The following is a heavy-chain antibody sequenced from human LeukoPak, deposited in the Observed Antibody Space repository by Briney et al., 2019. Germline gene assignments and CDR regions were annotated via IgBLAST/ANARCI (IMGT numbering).Heavy chain of an antibody. CDR1: GFTFSSYA. CDR3: ARDQSDYDILTGYYRYFDY. Sequence: GGSLRLSCAASGFTFSSYAMHWVRQAPGKGLEWVANIKQDGREKYYVDSVKGRCTISRDNAKNSLYLQMNSLRAEDTAVYYYARDQSDYDILTGYYRYFDYWGQGTLVTVSS. J-gene: IGHJ4*02. V-gene: IGHV3-7*03. CDR2: IKQDGREK. D-gene: IGHD3-9*01.